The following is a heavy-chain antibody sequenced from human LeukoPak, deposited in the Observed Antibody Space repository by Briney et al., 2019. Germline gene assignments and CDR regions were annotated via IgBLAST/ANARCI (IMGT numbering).Heavy chain of an antibody. D-gene: IGHD3-16*01. CDR3: ARPGDYDYVLGSSSSDYFDY. CDR1: GYSFTRYW. J-gene: IGHJ4*02. Sequence: GESLKISCKGSGYSFTRYWIGWVRQMPGKGLEWMGIILPGDSDTRYRPSFQGQVTISADKSISPAYLQSSSLKASDTAMYYCARPGDYDYVLGSSSSDYFDYWGQGTLVTVSS. V-gene: IGHV5-51*01. CDR2: ILPGDSDT.